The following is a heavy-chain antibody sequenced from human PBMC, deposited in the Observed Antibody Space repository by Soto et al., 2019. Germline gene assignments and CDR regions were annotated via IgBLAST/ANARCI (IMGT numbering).Heavy chain of an antibody. CDR1: GFTFSSYA. D-gene: IGHD3-3*01. J-gene: IGHJ4*02. Sequence: QVQLVESGGGVVQPGRSLRLSCAASGFTFSSYAMHWVRQAPGKGLEWVSVISYDGSNKYYADSVKGRFTISRDNSKNTLYLHVNGQRAEETRVYYCARDTRRGRLFGVVSYWGQGTLVTGSS. CDR2: ISYDGSNK. V-gene: IGHV3-30-3*01. CDR3: ARDTRRGRLFGVVSY.